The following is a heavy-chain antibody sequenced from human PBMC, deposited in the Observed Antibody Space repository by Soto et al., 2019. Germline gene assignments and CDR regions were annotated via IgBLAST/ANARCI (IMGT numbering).Heavy chain of an antibody. V-gene: IGHV1-3*01. D-gene: IGHD2-15*01. Sequence: ASVKVSCKASGYTFTSYAMHWVRQAPGQRLEWMGWINAGNGNTKYSQKFQGRVTITRDTSASTAYMELSSLRSEDTAVYNCARGPGGPDGPGDYWGQGTLVTVSS. CDR2: INAGNGNT. CDR1: GYTFTSYA. J-gene: IGHJ4*02. CDR3: ARGPGGPDGPGDY.